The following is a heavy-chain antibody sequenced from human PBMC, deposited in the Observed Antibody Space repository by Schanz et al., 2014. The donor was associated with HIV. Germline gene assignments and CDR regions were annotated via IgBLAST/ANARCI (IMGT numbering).Heavy chain of an antibody. Sequence: EVQLVESGGGLVQPGRSLRLSCAASGFTFDDFAMHWVRQAPGKGLEWVSSISWNSGIIGYADFVKGRFSISRDNAKNSLYLQIISLTAEDTAMYYCARDRVSGSSSSSWFDPWGQGTLVTVSS. V-gene: IGHV3-9*01. CDR3: ARDRVSGSSSSSWFDP. CDR2: ISWNSGII. CDR1: GFTFDDFA. J-gene: IGHJ5*02. D-gene: IGHD6-6*01.